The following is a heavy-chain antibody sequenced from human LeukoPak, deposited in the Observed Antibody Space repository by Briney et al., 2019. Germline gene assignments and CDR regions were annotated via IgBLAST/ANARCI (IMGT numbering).Heavy chain of an antibody. Sequence: PSETLSLTCTVSGGSISSYYWSWIRQPPGKGLEWIGYIYYSGSTNYNPSLKSRVTISVDTSKNQFSLKLSSVTAADTAVYYCARDLMGSTNTIWGQGTMVTVSS. V-gene: IGHV4-59*12. CDR1: GGSISSYY. CDR2: IYYSGST. CDR3: ARDLMGSTNTI. J-gene: IGHJ3*02. D-gene: IGHD2-2*01.